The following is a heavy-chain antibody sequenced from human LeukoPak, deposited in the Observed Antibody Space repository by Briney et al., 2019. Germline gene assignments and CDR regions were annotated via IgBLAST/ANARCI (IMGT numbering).Heavy chain of an antibody. CDR1: GFTFSSYW. CDR2: IKQDGSEK. D-gene: IGHD1-26*01. Sequence: PGGSLRLSCAASGFTFSSYWMSWVRQAPGKGLEWVANIKQDGSEKYYVDSVKGRFTISRDNAKNSLYLQMNSLRAEDTAVYYCARDKLVNDLPSGAFDIWGQGTMVTVSS. J-gene: IGHJ3*02. V-gene: IGHV3-7*01. CDR3: ARDKLVNDLPSGAFDI.